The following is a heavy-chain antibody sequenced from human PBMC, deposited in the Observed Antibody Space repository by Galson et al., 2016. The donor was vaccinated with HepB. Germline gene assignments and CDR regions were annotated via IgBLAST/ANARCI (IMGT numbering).Heavy chain of an antibody. CDR2: INQDGSPK. J-gene: IGHJ4*02. D-gene: IGHD5-18*01. V-gene: IGHV3-7*03. Sequence: SLRLSCAASGFTFSNYWMSWVRQAPGKGLEWVANINQDGSPKSYADSVKGRFTVSRDNAKNSLYLQMNSLRAGDAAVYYCAKDRGGRVDTGTLDYWGQGTLVTVSS. CDR1: GFTFSNYW. CDR3: AKDRGGRVDTGTLDY.